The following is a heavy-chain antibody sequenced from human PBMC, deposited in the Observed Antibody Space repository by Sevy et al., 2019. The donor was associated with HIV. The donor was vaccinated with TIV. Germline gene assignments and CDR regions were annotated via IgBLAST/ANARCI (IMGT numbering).Heavy chain of an antibody. V-gene: IGHV3-7*01. D-gene: IGHD6-19*01. CDR1: GFTFTNFW. CDR2: VNNDGSGQ. Sequence: GGSLRLSCAASGFTFTNFWMSWVRQAPGKGLEWLANVNNDGSGQKYADSVKGRFIISRDNAKNSLHLQMNSLRTEDTAVYYCARNSGNWGQGTLVTVSS. J-gene: IGHJ4*02. CDR3: ARNSGN.